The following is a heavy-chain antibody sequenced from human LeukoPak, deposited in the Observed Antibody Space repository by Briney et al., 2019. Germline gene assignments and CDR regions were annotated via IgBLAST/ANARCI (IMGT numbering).Heavy chain of an antibody. J-gene: IGHJ4*02. CDR1: GYSFIDYY. Sequence: ASVKVSCKASGYSFIDYYIHWVRQAPGQGLEWMGWGNPHSGGTKFAQKFQGRVTMTRDTSINTAYMEVSSLRSDDTAVYYCARDIGDYYGSGSYWLLWGQGTLVTVAS. CDR3: ARDIGDYYGSGSYWLL. D-gene: IGHD3-10*01. V-gene: IGHV1-2*02. CDR2: GNPHSGGT.